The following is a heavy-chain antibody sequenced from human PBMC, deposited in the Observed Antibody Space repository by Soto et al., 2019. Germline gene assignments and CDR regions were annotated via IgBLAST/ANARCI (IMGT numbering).Heavy chain of an antibody. CDR3: ARESAVAALDP. V-gene: IGHV1-18*01. Sequence: ASVNVSCKASGYKFTSYGISWMRQATGQGLEWMGWISAYNGNTNYAQKLQGRVTMTTDTSTSTAYMELRSLRSDDTAVYYCARESAVAALDPWGQGTLVTVSS. D-gene: IGHD6-19*01. CDR1: GYKFTSYG. J-gene: IGHJ5*02. CDR2: ISAYNGNT.